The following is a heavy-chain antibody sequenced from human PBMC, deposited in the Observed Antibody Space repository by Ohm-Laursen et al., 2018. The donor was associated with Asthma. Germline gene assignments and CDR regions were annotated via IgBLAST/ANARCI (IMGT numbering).Heavy chain of an antibody. V-gene: IGHV3-30-3*01. CDR2: ISYDGSNK. CDR1: GFTFSSYA. Sequence: SLRLSCAASGFTFSSYAMHWVRQAPGKGLEWVAVISYDGSNKYYADSVKGRFTISRDNSKNTLYLQMNSLRAEDTAVYYCARVLSHIAAADLPDYWGQGTLVTVSS. CDR3: ARVLSHIAAADLPDY. J-gene: IGHJ4*02. D-gene: IGHD6-13*01.